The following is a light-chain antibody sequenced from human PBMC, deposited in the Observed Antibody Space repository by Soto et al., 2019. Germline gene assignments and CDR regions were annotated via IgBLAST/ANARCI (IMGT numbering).Light chain of an antibody. Sequence: DIQMTQSPSSLSASVGDRVTITCRASQGIYNYLAWYQQKPGKAPKLLIYAASTLEAGVPSRFSGSGSGTDXTXXXXXLXPEDVAXXXXHKYNSALLTFGQGTRLEIK. V-gene: IGKV1-27*01. CDR2: AAS. CDR1: QGIYNY. J-gene: IGKJ5*01. CDR3: HKYNSALLT.